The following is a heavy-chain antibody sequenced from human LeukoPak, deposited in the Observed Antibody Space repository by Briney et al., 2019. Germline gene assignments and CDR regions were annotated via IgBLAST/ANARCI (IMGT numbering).Heavy chain of an antibody. Sequence: SETLSLTCTVSGVSITNGHHFWSWIRQPAGKGLEWIGRIQASGSTSYNPSLKSRVTISLDTSKNQFSLKLSSLTAADTAIYYCARGIDYAWEVQGYWGQGTLATVSS. CDR1: GVSITNGHHF. V-gene: IGHV4-61*02. D-gene: IGHD1-26*01. J-gene: IGHJ4*02. CDR2: IQASGST. CDR3: ARGIDYAWEVQGY.